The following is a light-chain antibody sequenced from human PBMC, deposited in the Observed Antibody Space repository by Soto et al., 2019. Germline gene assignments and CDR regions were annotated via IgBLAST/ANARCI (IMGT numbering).Light chain of an antibody. CDR1: SSDVGGYNY. J-gene: IGLJ1*01. CDR2: DVS. Sequence: QSALTQPRSVSGSPGQSVTISCTGTSSDVGGYNYVSWYQQHPGKAPKFMIYDVSKRPSGVPDRFSGSKSGNTASLSISWLQADYESDYYCSSYTGRYKAHVFGTGTKLTVL. CDR3: SSYTGRYKAHV. V-gene: IGLV2-11*01.